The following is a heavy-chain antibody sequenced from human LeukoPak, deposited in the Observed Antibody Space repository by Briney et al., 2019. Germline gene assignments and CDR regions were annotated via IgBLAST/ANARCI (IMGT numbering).Heavy chain of an antibody. CDR3: ARPRGYSGYDSFDY. CDR1: GYTFTSYG. D-gene: IGHD5-12*01. V-gene: IGHV1-18*01. J-gene: IGHJ4*02. Sequence: ASVKVSCNTSGYTFTSYGISWVRQAPGQGLEYMGWINTYNGHTNYAQKLQGRVTVTTDTSTSTAYLELRSLRSDDTAVYYCARPRGYSGYDSFDYWGQGTLVTVSS. CDR2: INTYNGHT.